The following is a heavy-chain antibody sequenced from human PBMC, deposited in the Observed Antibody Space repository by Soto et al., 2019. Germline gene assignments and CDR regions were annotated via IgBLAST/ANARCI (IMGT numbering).Heavy chain of an antibody. J-gene: IGHJ4*02. CDR2: IIPIFGTA. Sequence: QVQLVQSGAEVKKPGSSVKVSCKASGGTFSSYAISWVRQAPGQGLEWMGGIIPIFGTANYAQKFQGRVTSTADEATSTAYMELSSLRSEDTAVYYCARDSSPPGGEAVEYSSSCFYWGQGTLVTVSS. CDR3: ARDSSPPGGEAVEYSSSCFY. CDR1: GGTFSSYA. V-gene: IGHV1-69*01. D-gene: IGHD6-6*01.